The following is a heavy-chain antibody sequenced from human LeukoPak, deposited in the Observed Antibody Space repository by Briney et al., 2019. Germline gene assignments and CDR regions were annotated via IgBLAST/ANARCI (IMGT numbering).Heavy chain of an antibody. CDR1: GGSISSYY. Sequence: SETLSLTCTVSGGSISSYYWSWIRQPPGKGLEWIGYIYYSGSTNYNPSLKSRVTISVDTSKNQFSLKLSSVTAADTAVYYCAREVDAAAAYNWFDPWGQGTLVTVSS. CDR2: IYYSGST. J-gene: IGHJ5*02. CDR3: AREVDAAAAYNWFDP. V-gene: IGHV4-59*01. D-gene: IGHD2-2*01.